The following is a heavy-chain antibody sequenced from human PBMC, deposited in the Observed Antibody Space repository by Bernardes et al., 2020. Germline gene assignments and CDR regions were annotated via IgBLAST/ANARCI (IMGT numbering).Heavy chain of an antibody. Sequence: ETLSLTCTVFGGSISSSAYYWGWVRQPPGKGLEWIGCIYYSGNTYYNSPLKSRVTISVDTSKNQFSLSLRSVTAADTAVYYCAGIYASGSLGDYWGQGALVTVSS. J-gene: IGHJ4*02. V-gene: IGHV4-39*01. D-gene: IGHD3-10*01. CDR2: IYYSGNT. CDR1: GGSISSSAYY. CDR3: AGIYASGSLGDY.